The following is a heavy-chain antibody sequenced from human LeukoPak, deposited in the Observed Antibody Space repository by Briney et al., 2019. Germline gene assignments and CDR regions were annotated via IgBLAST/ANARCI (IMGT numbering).Heavy chain of an antibody. J-gene: IGHJ4*02. CDR1: GGSISSYY. CDR2: IYHSGST. Sequence: SETLSLTCTVSGGSISSYYWSWIRQPPGKGLEWIGYIYHSGSTYYNPSLKSRVTISVDTSKNQFSLKLSSVTAADTAMYYCARGFGDYVRYFDFWGQGTLVTVSS. V-gene: IGHV4-59*01. D-gene: IGHD4-17*01. CDR3: ARGFGDYVRYFDF.